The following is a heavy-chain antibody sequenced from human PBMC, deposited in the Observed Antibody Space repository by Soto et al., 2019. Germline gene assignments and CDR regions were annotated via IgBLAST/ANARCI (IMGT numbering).Heavy chain of an antibody. V-gene: IGHV4-4*07. CDR2: FYSTGNT. D-gene: IGHD3-10*01. CDR1: GVSITTYY. Sequence: PSETLSLTYTVSGVSITTYYWTWIRQPAGRGLEWIGHFYSTGNTNYNPSLKSRVTMSVDTSKNQLSLKLTSVTAADTALYYCARNNYDSGTWFDPWGQGTLVTVSS. CDR3: ARNNYDSGTWFDP. J-gene: IGHJ5*02.